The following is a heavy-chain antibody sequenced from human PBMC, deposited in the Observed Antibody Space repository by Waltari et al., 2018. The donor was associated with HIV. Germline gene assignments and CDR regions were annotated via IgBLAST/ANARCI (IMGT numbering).Heavy chain of an antibody. CDR3: SHRLSLPNFFGSVTYYSLTYFDY. CDR1: GFSLSTSGVG. J-gene: IGHJ4*02. CDR2: IYWNDDK. V-gene: IGHV2-5*01. Sequence: QITLKESGPTLVKPTQTLTLTCTFSGFSLSTSGVGVAWIRQPPVKPLEWLALIYWNDDKRYSPSLESRLTITKDTSKNQVVLTMTNMDPVDTATYYCSHRLSLPNFFGSVTYYSLTYFDYWGQGTLVTVSS. D-gene: IGHD3-10*01.